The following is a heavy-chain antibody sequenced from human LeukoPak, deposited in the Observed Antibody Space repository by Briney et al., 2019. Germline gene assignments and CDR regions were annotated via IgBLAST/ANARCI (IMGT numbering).Heavy chain of an antibody. CDR1: GFAFSDSW. Sequence: GGSLRLSCAASGFAFSDSWMTWIRQAPGKGLEWVAFIKGDGSAKKYVDSVKGRFTISRDNAKNSLFLQMNSLRAGDTAVYYCARDRGWIQHDIWGQGTMVTVSS. J-gene: IGHJ3*02. V-gene: IGHV3-7*01. CDR3: ARDRGWIQHDI. CDR2: IKGDGSAK. D-gene: IGHD5-18*01.